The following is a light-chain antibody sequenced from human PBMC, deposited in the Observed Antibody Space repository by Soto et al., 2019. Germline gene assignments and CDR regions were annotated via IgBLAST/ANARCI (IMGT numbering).Light chain of an antibody. CDR1: SSNIGNNY. V-gene: IGLV1-51*01. Sequence: QSVLTQPPSVSAAPGQKVTISCSGSSSNIGNNYVSWYQQLPGTAPKLLIYDVGQRPSGISHRFSGSKSGNTASLTISGLQIEDEADYHCCSYAGLSTYVFGTGTKLTVL. CDR2: DVG. J-gene: IGLJ1*01. CDR3: CSYAGLSTYV.